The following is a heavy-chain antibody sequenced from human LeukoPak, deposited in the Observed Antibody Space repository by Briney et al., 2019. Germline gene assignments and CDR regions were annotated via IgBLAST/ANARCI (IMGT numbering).Heavy chain of an antibody. CDR1: GYTFTSYD. CDR2: MNPNSGNT. J-gene: IGHJ5*02. V-gene: IGHV1-8*01. D-gene: IGHD3-3*01. Sequence: ASVKVSCKASGYTFTSYDINLVRQATGQGLEWMGWMNPNSGNTGYAQKFQGRVTMTRNTSISTAYMELSSLRSEDTAVYYCARGPYYDFWSALYYNWFDPWGQGTLVTVSS. CDR3: ARGPYYDFWSALYYNWFDP.